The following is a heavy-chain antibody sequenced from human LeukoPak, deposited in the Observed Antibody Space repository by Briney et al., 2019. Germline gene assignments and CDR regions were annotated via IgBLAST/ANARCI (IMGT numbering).Heavy chain of an antibody. Sequence: PSETLSLTCAVSGYSISSGDYWGWIRQSPGKGLEWIGNIFHSGSTYHNPSLKSRVTISVDTSKNKFSLKLSSVTAADTAVYYCARGIYYLIEYWGQGTLVTVSS. CDR3: ARGIYYLIEY. D-gene: IGHD3-10*01. CDR1: GYSISSGDY. CDR2: IFHSGST. V-gene: IGHV4-38-2*01. J-gene: IGHJ4*02.